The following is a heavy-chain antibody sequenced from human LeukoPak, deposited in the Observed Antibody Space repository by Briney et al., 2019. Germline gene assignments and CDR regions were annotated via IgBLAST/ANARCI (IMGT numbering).Heavy chain of an antibody. J-gene: IGHJ6*02. CDR1: GGSINNGDYY. CDR3: VRGADV. Sequence: SETLSLTCTVSGGSINNGDYYWSWIRQPPGKGLEWIGYISCSGGTYYNPSLKSRISISADTSKNQFSLKLSSATATDTAVYYCVRGADVWGQGTTVTVSS. CDR2: ISCSGGT. V-gene: IGHV4-30-4*01.